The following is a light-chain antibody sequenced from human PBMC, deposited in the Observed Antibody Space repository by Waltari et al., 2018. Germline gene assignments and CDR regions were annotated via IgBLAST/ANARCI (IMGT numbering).Light chain of an antibody. Sequence: DIQMTQSPSTLSASVGDRVSMTCRTSQSIDNWLAWYQQKPGKAPKLLIAKTSLLESGVPSRFSGSGSWTEFNPTITTLQPDDFATYYCQQYDNSWTFGQGTKVEIK. V-gene: IGKV1-5*03. CDR2: KTS. CDR1: QSIDNW. J-gene: IGKJ1*01. CDR3: QQYDNSWT.